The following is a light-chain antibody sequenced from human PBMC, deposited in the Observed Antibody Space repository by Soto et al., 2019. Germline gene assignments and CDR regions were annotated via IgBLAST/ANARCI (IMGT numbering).Light chain of an antibody. CDR3: QQYNNWPPIT. Sequence: EIVLTQSPATLSLSPGERATLSCRASQSVSSYLAWYQQKPGQAPRLLIYDASNRATGIPARFSGSGSGTDFTLTIGSLEPEDFAVYYCQQYNNWPPITFGQGTRLEI. CDR1: QSVSSY. CDR2: DAS. J-gene: IGKJ5*01. V-gene: IGKV3-11*01.